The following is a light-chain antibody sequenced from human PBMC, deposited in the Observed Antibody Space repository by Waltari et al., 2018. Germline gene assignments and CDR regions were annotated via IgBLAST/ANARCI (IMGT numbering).Light chain of an antibody. Sequence: QSALTQPASVSGSPGQSITISCSGTDRDVGAYHFVSWYQQHPGKAPHLIIYEVSNRPSGISNRFSASKSGNTASLTISGLQAEDEADYYCSSYTTSSAPGVFGTGTRVTVL. CDR3: SSYTTSSAPGV. J-gene: IGLJ1*01. CDR1: DRDVGAYHF. CDR2: EVS. V-gene: IGLV2-14*01.